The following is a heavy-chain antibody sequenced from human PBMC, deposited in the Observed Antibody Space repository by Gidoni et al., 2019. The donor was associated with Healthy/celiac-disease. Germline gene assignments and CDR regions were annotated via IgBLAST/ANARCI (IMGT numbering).Heavy chain of an antibody. V-gene: IGHV4-39*01. J-gene: IGHJ4*02. CDR2: IYYRGST. CDR3: ARHQYSSGWYYFDY. Sequence: QLQLQESGPGLVKPSETLSLTCTVSVGSISSSSYYWGWIRQPPGKGLEWIGSIYYRGSTYYNPSLKSRVTISVDTSKDQFSLKLSSVTAADTAVYYCARHQYSSGWYYFDYWGQGTLVTVSS. CDR1: VGSISSSSYY. D-gene: IGHD6-19*01.